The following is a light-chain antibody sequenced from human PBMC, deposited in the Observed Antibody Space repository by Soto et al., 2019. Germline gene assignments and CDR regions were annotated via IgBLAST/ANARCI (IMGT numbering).Light chain of an antibody. V-gene: IGLV2-14*01. J-gene: IGLJ1*01. Sequence: QSALTQPASVSGSPGQSIAISCTGTTSDFGAYNYVSWYQQHPGKAPKLMIYQVSNRPSGVSNRFSGSKSGNTASLPISGLQAEDEADYYCSSYTSSTTYVFGTGTKVTVL. CDR1: TSDFGAYNY. CDR2: QVS. CDR3: SSYTSSTTYV.